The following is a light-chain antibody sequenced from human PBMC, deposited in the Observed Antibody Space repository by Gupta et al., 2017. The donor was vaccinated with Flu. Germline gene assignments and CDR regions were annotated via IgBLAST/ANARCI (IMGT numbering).Light chain of an antibody. Sequence: GKTASITCSGDELGDKYTFWYQQRPGQSPVLVIYKDTKRPAGRPERFSGSNSGNTATLTISGTQAMDEADYYCQAWDSSIFVFGTGTKVTVL. V-gene: IGLV3-1*01. CDR2: KDT. J-gene: IGLJ1*01. CDR1: ELGDKY. CDR3: QAWDSSIFV.